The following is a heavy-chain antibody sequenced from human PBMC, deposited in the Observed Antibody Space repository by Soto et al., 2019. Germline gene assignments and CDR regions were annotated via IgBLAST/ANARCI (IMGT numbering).Heavy chain of an antibody. V-gene: IGHV1-18*04. CDR1: GFIFNNYA. Sequence: QVQLVQSGAEVKKPGASVKVSCKSSGFIFNNYAISWVRQAPGQGLEWMGWISANSGNTNYAQKLQGRVTMTTDTYTRTAYMELRSLRSDDTAVYYCATAGNYDSSGRDFGGQGTLVTVSS. J-gene: IGHJ4*02. CDR3: ATAGNYDSSGRDF. D-gene: IGHD3-22*01. CDR2: ISANSGNT.